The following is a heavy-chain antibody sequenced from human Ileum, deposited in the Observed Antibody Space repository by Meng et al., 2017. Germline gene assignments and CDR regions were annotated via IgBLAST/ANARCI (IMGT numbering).Heavy chain of an antibody. D-gene: IGHD3-22*01. Sequence: SETLSLTCTVSGGSISSYYWSWIRQPAGKGLEWIGRIYTSGSTNYNPSLKSRVTMSVDTSKNQFSLKLSSVTAADTAVYYCPRDVYYYDSSGYYYSVTDYWGQGTLVTVSS. V-gene: IGHV4-4*07. CDR3: PRDVYYYDSSGYYYSVTDY. CDR1: GGSISSYY. CDR2: IYTSGST. J-gene: IGHJ4*02.